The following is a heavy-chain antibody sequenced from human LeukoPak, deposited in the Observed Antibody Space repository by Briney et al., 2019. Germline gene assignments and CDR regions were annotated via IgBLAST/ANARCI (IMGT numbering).Heavy chain of an antibody. D-gene: IGHD3-10*01. V-gene: IGHV3-7*01. CDR1: GFTFSSYS. CDR2: IKQDGSEK. J-gene: IGHJ6*03. Sequence: GGSLRLSCAASGFTFSSYSMNWVRQAPGKGLEWVANIKQDGSEKYYVDSVKGRFTISRDNAKNSLYLQMNSLRAEDTAVYYCARGGGRVLLWFGESNYMDVWGKGTTVTISS. CDR3: ARGGGRVLLWFGESNYMDV.